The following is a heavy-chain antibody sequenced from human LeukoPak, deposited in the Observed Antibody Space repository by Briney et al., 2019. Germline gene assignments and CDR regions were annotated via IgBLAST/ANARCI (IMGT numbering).Heavy chain of an antibody. Sequence: GASVKVSCKASGYTFNTYDINWVRQAAGQGLEWMGWMNPSSGNTGYAQKFQGRVTMTRDTSTGTAYMELSSLRSEDTAVYYCASQRWELLRGTYYYSGMDVWGQGTTVTVSS. CDR2: MNPSSGNT. V-gene: IGHV1-8*01. D-gene: IGHD1-26*01. J-gene: IGHJ6*02. CDR3: ASQRWELLRGTYYYSGMDV. CDR1: GYTFNTYD.